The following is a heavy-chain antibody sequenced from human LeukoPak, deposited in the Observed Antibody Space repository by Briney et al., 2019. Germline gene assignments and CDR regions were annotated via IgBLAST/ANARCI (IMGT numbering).Heavy chain of an antibody. CDR3: ARVLRYCSGGNCYSGGLGYMDV. CDR1: GFTFSNYW. V-gene: IGHV3-7*03. D-gene: IGHD2-15*01. Sequence: PGGSLRLSCAASGFTFSNYWMSWVRQAPGKGLEWVANIKEDGSEKYYVDSVKGRFTISRDNAKNSLFLQMNSLRAEDTAVYYCARVLRYCSGGNCYSGGLGYMDVWGKGTTVTISS. J-gene: IGHJ6*03. CDR2: IKEDGSEK.